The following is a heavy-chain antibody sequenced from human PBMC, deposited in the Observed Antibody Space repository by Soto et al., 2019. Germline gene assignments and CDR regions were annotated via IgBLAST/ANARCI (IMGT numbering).Heavy chain of an antibody. J-gene: IGHJ6*02. CDR1: GYTFTSYA. D-gene: IGHD3-3*01. Sequence: ASVKVSCKASGYTFTSYAMHCVRQAPGQRLEWMGWINAGNGNTKYSHKFQGRVTITRDTSASTAYMELSSLRSEDTAVCYCARSDAYYDFWSGYQNYYGMDVWGQGTTVTVSS. CDR3: ARSDAYYDFWSGYQNYYGMDV. V-gene: IGHV1-3*01. CDR2: INAGNGNT.